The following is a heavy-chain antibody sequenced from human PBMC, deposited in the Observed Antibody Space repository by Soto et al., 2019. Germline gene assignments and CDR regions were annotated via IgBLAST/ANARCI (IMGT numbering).Heavy chain of an antibody. V-gene: IGHV3-53*01. J-gene: IGHJ4*02. CDR2: IYSGGYT. D-gene: IGHD3-10*01. Sequence: EVQLVESGGGLIQPGGSLRLSCAVSGFTVSNNYMSWVRQAPGKGLEGVSVIYSGGYTAYGDSVKGRFTISRDNSKNTLYLKKNTLAPAHPPVFYGATHPGGGGYWGQGTLVTVSS. CDR1: GFTVSNNY. CDR3: ATHPGGGGY.